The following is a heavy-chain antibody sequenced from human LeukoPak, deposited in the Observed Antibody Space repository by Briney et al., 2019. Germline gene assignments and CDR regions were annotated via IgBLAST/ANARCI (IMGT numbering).Heavy chain of an antibody. CDR1: GYSFTSYW. CDR3: ARHTYYDILTGYPCFDY. V-gene: IGHV5-10-1*01. Sequence: GESLKISCKGSGYSFTSYWIGWVRQMPGKGLEWMGRIDPSDSYTNYSPSFQGHVTISADKSISTAYLQWSSLKASDTAMYYCARHTYYDILTGYPCFDYWGQGTLVTVSS. D-gene: IGHD3-9*01. CDR2: IDPSDSYT. J-gene: IGHJ4*02.